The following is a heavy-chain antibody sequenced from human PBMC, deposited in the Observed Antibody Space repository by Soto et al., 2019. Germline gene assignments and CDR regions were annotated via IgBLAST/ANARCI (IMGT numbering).Heavy chain of an antibody. CDR1: GCTFSTYA. D-gene: IGHD5-12*01. CDR3: ASGIQMWLRRINNGYAG. CDR2: IIPMFGTA. J-gene: IGHJ4*02. V-gene: IGHV1-69*12. Sequence: QVQLVQSGAEVKKPESSVKVSCKAPGCTFSTYAISWVRQAPGQGLEWMGGIIPMFGTANYAQTFQDRVTITADESTNTVYTELSSLRSEDTAVYFCASGIQMWLRRINNGYAGWGQGNLVTVSS.